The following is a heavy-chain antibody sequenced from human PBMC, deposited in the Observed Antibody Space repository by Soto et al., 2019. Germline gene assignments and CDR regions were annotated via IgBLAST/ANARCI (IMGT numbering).Heavy chain of an antibody. CDR1: GFTFSSYW. D-gene: IGHD4-17*01. CDR2: IKQDGSEK. V-gene: IGHV3-7*01. Sequence: GGSLRLSCAASGFTFSSYWMSWVRQAPGKGLEWVANIKQDGSEKYYVDSVKGRFTISRDNAKNSLYLQMNSLRAEDTAVYYCARVLRYGDYASYQFDYWGQGTLVTVSS. CDR3: ARVLRYGDYASYQFDY. J-gene: IGHJ4*02.